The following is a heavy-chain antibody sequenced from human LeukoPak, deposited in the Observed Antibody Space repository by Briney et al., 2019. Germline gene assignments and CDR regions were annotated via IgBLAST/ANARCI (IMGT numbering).Heavy chain of an antibody. Sequence: GGSLRLSCAASGFTFSSYSMNWVRQAPGKGLEWVSYISSSSSTIYYADSVKGRFTISRDNAKNSLYLQMNSLRAEDTAVYYCASEIVVVPAATDYWGQGILVTVSS. J-gene: IGHJ4*02. D-gene: IGHD2-2*01. CDR1: GFTFSSYS. CDR3: ASEIVVVPAATDY. CDR2: ISSSSSTI. V-gene: IGHV3-48*01.